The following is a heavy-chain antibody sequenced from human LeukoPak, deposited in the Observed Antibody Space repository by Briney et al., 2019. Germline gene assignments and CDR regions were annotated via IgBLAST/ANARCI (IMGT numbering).Heavy chain of an antibody. Sequence: GGSLRLSCAASGFTVSSNYMSWVRQAPGKGLEWVSVIYSGGSAYYADSVKGRFTISRVNSKNTLYLQMNSLRAEDTAVYYCAREWERDWGQGTLVTVSS. CDR1: GFTVSSNY. D-gene: IGHD1-26*01. J-gene: IGHJ4*02. CDR2: IYSGGSA. V-gene: IGHV3-53*01. CDR3: AREWERD.